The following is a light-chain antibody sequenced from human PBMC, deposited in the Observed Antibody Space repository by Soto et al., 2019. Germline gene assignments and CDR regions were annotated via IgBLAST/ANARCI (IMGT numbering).Light chain of an antibody. V-gene: IGKV3-15*01. J-gene: IGKJ2*01. CDR1: QSVSSN. Sequence: IVMTQSPATLSVSPGERATLSCRASQSVSSNLAWYQQKPGQAPRLLIYGASTSATGIPARFSGSGSGTDFTLTISSLQSEDFAVYSCQQYNNWPPLTFGQGTKLEIK. CDR2: GAS. CDR3: QQYNNWPPLT.